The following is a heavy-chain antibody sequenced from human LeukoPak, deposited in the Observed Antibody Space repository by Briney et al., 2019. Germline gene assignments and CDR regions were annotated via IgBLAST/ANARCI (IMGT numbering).Heavy chain of an antibody. CDR2: ISSSSSYI. CDR3: AGTYCSGGSCAGEHFDY. V-gene: IGHV3-21*01. J-gene: IGHJ4*02. D-gene: IGHD2-15*01. Sequence: SGGSLRLSCAASGFTFSSYSMNWVRQAPGKGLEWVSSISSSSSYIYYADSVKGRFTISRDNAKNSLYLQMNSLRAEDTAVYYCAGTYCSGGSCAGEHFDYWGQGTLVTVSS. CDR1: GFTFSSYS.